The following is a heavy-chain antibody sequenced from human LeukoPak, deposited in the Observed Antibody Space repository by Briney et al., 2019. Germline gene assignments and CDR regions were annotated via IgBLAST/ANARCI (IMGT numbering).Heavy chain of an antibody. CDR1: GYTFTSHG. Sequence: ASVKVSCKASGYTFTSHGISWVRQAPGQGLEWMGWISAYNGNTNYAQKLQGRVTMTTDTSTSTAYMELRSLRSDDTAVYYCARALVGYSYGPFDYWGQGTLVTVSS. CDR3: ARALVGYSYGPFDY. D-gene: IGHD5-18*01. V-gene: IGHV1-18*01. CDR2: ISAYNGNT. J-gene: IGHJ4*02.